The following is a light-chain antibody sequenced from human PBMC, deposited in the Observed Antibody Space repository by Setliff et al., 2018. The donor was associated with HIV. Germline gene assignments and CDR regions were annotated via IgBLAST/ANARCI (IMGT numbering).Light chain of an antibody. CDR2: EVS. CDR1: SSDAGGYNY. CDR3: SSYAGSNNRYV. V-gene: IGLV2-8*01. Sequence: GQSVTISCTGTSSDAGGYNYVSWYQQHPGKAPKLMIYEVSKRPSGVPDRFSGSKSGNTASLTVSGLQAEDEADYYCSSYAGSNNRYVFGTGTKVTVL. J-gene: IGLJ1*01.